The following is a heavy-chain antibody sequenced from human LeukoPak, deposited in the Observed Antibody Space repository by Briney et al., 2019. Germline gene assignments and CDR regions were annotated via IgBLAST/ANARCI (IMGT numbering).Heavy chain of an antibody. CDR3: ARETGSAVGSTDFDY. CDR2: ISYDGSNK. V-gene: IGHV3-30-3*01. J-gene: IGHJ4*02. CDR1: GFTFSSYA. D-gene: IGHD4-17*01. Sequence: GGSLRLSCAASGFTFSSYAMHWVRQAPGKGLEWVAVISYDGSNKYYADSVKGRFTVSRDNSKNTLYLQMNSLRAEDTAVFYCARETGSAVGSTDFDYWGQGALVTVSS.